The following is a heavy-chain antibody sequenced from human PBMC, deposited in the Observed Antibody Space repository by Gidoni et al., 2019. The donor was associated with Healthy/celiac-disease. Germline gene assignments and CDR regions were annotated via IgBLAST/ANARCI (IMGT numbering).Heavy chain of an antibody. CDR3: AKERASPAAMPFDF. J-gene: IGHJ4*02. CDR2: ISGSGGST. Sequence: EVQLLASGGGLVQPGGSLRPSCAASGFPFSGYAMSWVRQAPGKGLEWVSAISGSGGSTYYADSVKGRVTISRDNSKNTLYLQMNSLRAEDTAVYYCAKERASPAAMPFDFWGQRTLVTVSS. D-gene: IGHD2-2*01. V-gene: IGHV3-23*01. CDR1: GFPFSGYA.